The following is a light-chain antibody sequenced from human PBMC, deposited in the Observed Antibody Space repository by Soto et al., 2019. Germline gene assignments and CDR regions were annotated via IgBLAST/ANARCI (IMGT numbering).Light chain of an antibody. Sequence: EIVLTQSPGTLSLSPGEGATLSCRASQTVSSNQLAWYQQKPGQSPRLLVYAASTRAPVIPDRFSGSGSGKDFTLNISRLEPEDFAVYYCQQYANSPPLSFVQGTRLDIK. CDR3: QQYANSPPLS. CDR1: QTVSSNQ. V-gene: IGKV3-20*01. J-gene: IGKJ5*01. CDR2: AAS.